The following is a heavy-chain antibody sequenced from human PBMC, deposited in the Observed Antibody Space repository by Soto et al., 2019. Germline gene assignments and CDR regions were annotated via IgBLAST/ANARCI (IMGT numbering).Heavy chain of an antibody. CDR1: GGTFSSYA. D-gene: IGHD2-2*02. CDR3: AREWEDIVVVPAAIGSVWFDP. Sequence: SVKVSCKASGGTFSSYAISWVRQAPGQGLEWMGGIIPIFGTANYAQKFQGRVTITADESTSTAYMELSSLRSEDTAVYYCAREWEDIVVVPAAIGSVWFDPWGQGTLVTVSS. J-gene: IGHJ5*02. V-gene: IGHV1-69*13. CDR2: IIPIFGTA.